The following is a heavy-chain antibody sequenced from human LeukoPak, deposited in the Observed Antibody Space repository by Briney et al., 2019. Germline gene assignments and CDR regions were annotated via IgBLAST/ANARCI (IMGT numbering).Heavy chain of an antibody. CDR2: IWYDGSNK. D-gene: IGHD6-19*01. Sequence: PGRSLRLSCAASGFTFSSYGMHWVRQAPGKGLEWVAVIWYDGSNKYYADSVKGRFTISRDNSKNTLYLQMNSLRAEDTAVYYCAKDPIAVADDAFDIWGQGTMVTVSS. CDR3: AKDPIAVADDAFDI. V-gene: IGHV3-33*06. CDR1: GFTFSSYG. J-gene: IGHJ3*02.